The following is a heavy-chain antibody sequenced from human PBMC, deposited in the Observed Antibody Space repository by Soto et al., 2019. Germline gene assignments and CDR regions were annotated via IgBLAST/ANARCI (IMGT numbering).Heavy chain of an antibody. D-gene: IGHD3-3*01. CDR1: GFTFSTYA. V-gene: IGHV3-30-3*01. J-gene: IGHJ6*02. Sequence: QVQLVESGGGVVQPGRSLRLSCVASGFTFSTYAMHWVRQAPGKGLEWVAVISNDGSNKYYAESVKGRFTISRDNSKTTLGLQMSSLITEDTAVYYCARERNPETGRYYSYYYGLDVWGQGTTVTVSS. CDR2: ISNDGSNK. CDR3: ARERNPETGRYYSYYYGLDV.